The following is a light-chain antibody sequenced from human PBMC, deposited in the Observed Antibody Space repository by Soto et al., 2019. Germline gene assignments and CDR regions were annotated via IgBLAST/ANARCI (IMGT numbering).Light chain of an antibody. V-gene: IGKV3-20*01. CDR1: QGVGNR. CDR3: QQYSTLPHT. CDR2: DAS. Sequence: ENVLTQSPGTLSLSPGERATLSCRASQGVGNRLAWYQQKPGQAPRLLISDASSRATGIPDRFSGSGSGTDFTLTISRLEPEDFVVYYCQQYSTLPHTFGQGTKLEV. J-gene: IGKJ2*01.